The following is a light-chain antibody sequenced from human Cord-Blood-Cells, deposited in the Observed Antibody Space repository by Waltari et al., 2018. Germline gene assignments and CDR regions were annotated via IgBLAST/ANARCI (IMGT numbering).Light chain of an antibody. J-gene: IGKJ4*01. CDR2: DAS. CDR3: QQRSNWPPLT. V-gene: IGKV3-11*01. Sequence: EIVLTQSPDTLSLSPGEKATLSCRAIQSVSSYIAWYQQKPGQAPRLLIYDASNRATGIPARFSGSGSGTDFTLTISSLESEDFAVYYCQQRSNWPPLTFGGGTKVEIK. CDR1: QSVSSY.